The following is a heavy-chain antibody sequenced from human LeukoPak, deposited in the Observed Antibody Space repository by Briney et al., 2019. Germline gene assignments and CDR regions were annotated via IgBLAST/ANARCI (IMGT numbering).Heavy chain of an antibody. CDR1: GYTFTIYD. CDR2: MNPNSGNT. V-gene: IGHV1-8*01. J-gene: IGHJ6*03. CDR3: ARVGFLEWPLYYYYYMGV. D-gene: IGHD3-3*01. Sequence: ASVTVSFTSSGYTFTIYDINWVRQAPGQGLEWMGWMNPNSGNTGYAQKFQGRVTMTRNTSISTAYMELSSLRSEDTAVYYCARVGFLEWPLYYYYYMGVWGKGTTVTVSS.